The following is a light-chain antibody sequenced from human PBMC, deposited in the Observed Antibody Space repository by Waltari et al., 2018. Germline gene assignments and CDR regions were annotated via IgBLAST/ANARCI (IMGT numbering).Light chain of an antibody. V-gene: IGKV3-11*01. CDR1: QSVSNF. Sequence: GERATLSCRASQSVSNFLAWYQQKPGQAPRLLIYDASRRAAGIPARFSGSGSGTDFTLTISRLEPEDFAVFYCQQRTNWPLTFGGGTKLEVK. CDR2: DAS. J-gene: IGKJ4*01. CDR3: QQRTNWPLT.